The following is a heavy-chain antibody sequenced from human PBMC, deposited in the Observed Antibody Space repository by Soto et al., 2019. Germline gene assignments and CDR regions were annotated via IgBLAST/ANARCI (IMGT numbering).Heavy chain of an antibody. CDR1: GYTFTSYG. D-gene: IGHD2-15*01. CDR3: ARGSDIVVLVAATPHWFDP. J-gene: IGHJ5*02. Sequence: QVQLVQSGAEVKKPGASVKVSCKASGYTFTSYGISWVRQAPGQGLEWMGWISAYNGNPNYAQKLQGRVTMTTDTSTSTAYMELSSLRSDDTAVYYCARGSDIVVLVAATPHWFDPWGQGTLVTVSS. V-gene: IGHV1-18*01. CDR2: ISAYNGNP.